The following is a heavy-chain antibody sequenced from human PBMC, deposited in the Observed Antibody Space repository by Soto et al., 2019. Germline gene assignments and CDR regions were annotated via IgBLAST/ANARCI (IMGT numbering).Heavy chain of an antibody. CDR1: GGSVSSGSYY. D-gene: IGHD2-15*01. CDR2: IYYSGST. V-gene: IGHV4-61*01. CDR3: ARERTLQSVGGIFAVPDY. J-gene: IGHJ4*02. Sequence: SETLSLTCTVSGGSVSSGSYYWSWIRQPPGKGLEWIGYIYYSGSTNYNPSLKSRVTISVDTSKNQFSLKLSSVTAADTAVYYCARERTLQSVGGIFAVPDYWGQGTLVTVSS.